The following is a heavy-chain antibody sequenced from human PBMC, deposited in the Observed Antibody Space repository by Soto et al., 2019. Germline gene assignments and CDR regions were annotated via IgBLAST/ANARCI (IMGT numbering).Heavy chain of an antibody. J-gene: IGHJ5*02. Sequence: SGPTLVNPTEALTLTCTVSGFSLSNARMGVSWIRQPPGKALEWLAHIFSNDEKSYSTSLKSRLTISKDTSKSQVVLTMTNMDPVDTATYYCARSTGAYYDFWSGLNWFDPWGQGTLVTVS. V-gene: IGHV2-26*01. CDR3: ARSTGAYYDFWSGLNWFDP. CDR2: IFSNDEK. CDR1: GFSLSNARMG. D-gene: IGHD3-3*01.